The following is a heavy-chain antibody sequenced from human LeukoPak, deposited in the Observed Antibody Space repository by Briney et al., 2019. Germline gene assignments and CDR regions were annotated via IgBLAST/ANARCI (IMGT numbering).Heavy chain of an antibody. CDR3: ARVVGYDGILSGFDI. CDR1: GFTFSRYA. V-gene: IGHV3-30*04. D-gene: IGHD5-12*01. J-gene: IGHJ3*02. CDR2: VSYDGDNK. Sequence: PGGSLRLSCAASGFTFSRYAMHWVRQAPGKGLEWVAVVSYDGDNKYYADSVKGRFTISRDNSKNTLYLQMNSLRAEDTAVYYCARVVGYDGILSGFDIWGQGTMVTVSS.